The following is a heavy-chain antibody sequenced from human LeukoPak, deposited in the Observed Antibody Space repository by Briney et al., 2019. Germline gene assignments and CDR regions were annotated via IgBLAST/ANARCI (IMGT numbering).Heavy chain of an antibody. V-gene: IGHV3-7*05. CDR2: IKDDGSEK. CDR1: GFTLSRYW. CDR3: AKGSGSHVSSFDY. D-gene: IGHD1-26*01. J-gene: IGHJ4*02. Sequence: GGSVTLSCAASGFTLSRYWMSWLRQAPGKGLEWVANIKDDGSEKSGVDSDEARFTISRDNSKNALYLQMNSLTTEDTALYYCAKGSGSHVSSFDYWGQGTLVTVSS.